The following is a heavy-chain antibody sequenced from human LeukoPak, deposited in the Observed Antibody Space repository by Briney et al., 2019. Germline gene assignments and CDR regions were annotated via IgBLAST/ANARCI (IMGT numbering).Heavy chain of an antibody. CDR2: INPSGGST. J-gene: IGHJ4*02. Sequence: GASVKVSCKASGYTFTSYYMQWVRQAPGQGLEWMGIINPSGGSTSHAQKFQGRVTMTRDTSTSTVYMDLSSLRSEDTAVYYCAREGRKDGGENDSSLDYWGQGTLVTVSS. V-gene: IGHV1-46*01. CDR3: AREGRKDGGENDSSLDY. D-gene: IGHD4-23*01. CDR1: GYTFTSYY.